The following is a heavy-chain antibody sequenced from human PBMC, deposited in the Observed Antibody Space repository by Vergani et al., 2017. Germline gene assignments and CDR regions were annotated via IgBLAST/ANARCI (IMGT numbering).Heavy chain of an antibody. CDR1: GGSFSGYY. CDR3: ARGLIYSGSYYYYYMDV. Sequence: QVQLQQWGAGLLKPSETLSLTCAVYGGSFSGYYWSWIRQPPGKGLEWIGEINHSGSTKYNPSLKSRVTISVDTSKIQFSLKLSSVTAADTAVYYCARGLIYSGSYYYYYMDVWGKGTTVTVSS. J-gene: IGHJ6*03. V-gene: IGHV4-34*01. CDR2: INHSGST. D-gene: IGHD1-26*01.